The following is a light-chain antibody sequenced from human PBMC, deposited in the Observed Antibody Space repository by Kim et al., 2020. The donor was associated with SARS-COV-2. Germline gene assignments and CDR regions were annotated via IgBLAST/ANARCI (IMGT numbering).Light chain of an antibody. CDR3: QAWDSSTVV. CDR1: KLGDKY. Sequence: SVSPEQTASITCSGDKLGDKYACWYQQKPGQSPVVVIYQDSKRPSGIPGRFSGSNSGNTATLTISGTQAMDEADYYCQAWDSSTVVFGGGTQLTVL. J-gene: IGLJ2*01. V-gene: IGLV3-1*01. CDR2: QDS.